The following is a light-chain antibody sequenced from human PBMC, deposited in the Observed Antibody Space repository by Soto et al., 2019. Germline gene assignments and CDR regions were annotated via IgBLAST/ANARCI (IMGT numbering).Light chain of an antibody. CDR2: DTS. J-gene: IGKJ3*01. V-gene: IGKV3-11*01. CDR3: QQRGDWPVT. CDR1: ESVSKY. Sequence: IVLTQSPATLSLSPGERATVSCRASESVSKYLAWYQHKPGQAPRLLIYDTSTRAIGIPARFSGSGSETDFTLSISSLDPEDFAVYYCQQRGDWPVTFGPGTRVEIK.